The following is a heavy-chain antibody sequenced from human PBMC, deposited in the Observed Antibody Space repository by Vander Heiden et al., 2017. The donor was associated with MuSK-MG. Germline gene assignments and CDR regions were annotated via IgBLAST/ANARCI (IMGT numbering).Heavy chain of an antibody. V-gene: IGHV3-13*01. CDR3: ARGGVGAIKDYYYYYGMDV. CDR2: IGTAGDT. D-gene: IGHD1-26*01. Sequence: EVQLVESGGGLVQPGGSLRLSCAASGFTFSSYDMHWVRQATGKGLEWVSAIGTAGDTYYPGSVKGRFTISRENAKNSLYLQMNSLRAGDTAVYYCARGGVGAIKDYYYYYGMDVWGQGTTVTVSS. J-gene: IGHJ6*02. CDR1: GFTFSSYD.